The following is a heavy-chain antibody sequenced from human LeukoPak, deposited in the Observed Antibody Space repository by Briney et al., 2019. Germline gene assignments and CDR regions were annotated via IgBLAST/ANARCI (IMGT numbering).Heavy chain of an antibody. V-gene: IGHV5-51*01. Sequence: GESLKISCKGSGYSFANYWIGWVRQMPGKGLEWMGIIYPGDSDTIYSPSFQGQVTISADKSISTAYLQWSSLKASDTAIYYCARPADGYFAYWGQGTLVTVSS. J-gene: IGHJ4*02. CDR2: IYPGDSDT. D-gene: IGHD5-24*01. CDR3: ARPADGYFAY. CDR1: GYSFANYW.